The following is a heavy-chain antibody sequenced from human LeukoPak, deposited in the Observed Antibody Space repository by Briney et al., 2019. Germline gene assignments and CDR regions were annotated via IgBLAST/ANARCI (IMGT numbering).Heavy chain of an antibody. CDR3: ARPNTVTLFQDAFDV. J-gene: IGHJ3*01. CDR2: IVPFFGTT. D-gene: IGHD4-17*01. Sequence: SVKVSCKASGGTFNTFSTYAISWVRQAPGQGLEWMGGIVPFFGTTNYAQKFQGRVTITADESTSTAYMELSSLRSEDTAMYYCARPNTVTLFQDAFDVWGQGTIVTVSS. CDR1: GGTFNTFSTYA. V-gene: IGHV1-69*13.